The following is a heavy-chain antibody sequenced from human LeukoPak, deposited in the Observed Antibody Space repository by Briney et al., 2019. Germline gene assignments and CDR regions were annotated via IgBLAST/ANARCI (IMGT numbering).Heavy chain of an antibody. CDR2: INSDGSII. J-gene: IGHJ3*01. D-gene: IGHD4-17*01. V-gene: IGHV3-74*01. CDR1: GFTFSTYW. CDR3: VLVTTGS. Sequence: GGSLRLSCAASGFTFSTYWMHWVRHAPGEGLVWVSRINSDGSIINYADSVKGRFTISRDNAKNTLYLHMNSLRAEDTAVYYCVLVTTGSWGQGTMVTVS.